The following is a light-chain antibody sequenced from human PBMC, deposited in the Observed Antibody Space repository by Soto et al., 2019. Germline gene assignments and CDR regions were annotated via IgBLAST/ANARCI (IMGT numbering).Light chain of an antibody. J-gene: IGLJ1*01. Sequence: QSVLTQPPSVSGTPGQRVTISCSGSSSNIGRSPVNWYQHLPGTAPKLLIHSDDQRPSGVPDRFSGSKSGTSASLAISGLQSEDEADYYCASGDDSLNGCFFATGTKVTVL. CDR2: SDD. V-gene: IGLV1-44*01. CDR3: ASGDDSLNGCF. CDR1: SSNIGRSP.